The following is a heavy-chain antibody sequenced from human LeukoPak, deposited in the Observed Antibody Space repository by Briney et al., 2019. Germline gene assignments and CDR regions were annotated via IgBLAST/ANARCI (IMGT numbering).Heavy chain of an antibody. CDR1: GFTLSGSD. V-gene: IGHV3-73*01. CDR2: IKTKPENYVT. D-gene: IGHD6-25*01. CDR3: LRRHIAASWCFDL. Sequence: GGSLKLSCAASGFTLSGSDVHWVRHASGKGLEWIGRIKTKPENYVTAYVESVRGRFTISRDDSKNTAYLQMNSLKTEDTAVYYCLRRHIAASWCFDLWGRGTLVTVSS. J-gene: IGHJ2*01.